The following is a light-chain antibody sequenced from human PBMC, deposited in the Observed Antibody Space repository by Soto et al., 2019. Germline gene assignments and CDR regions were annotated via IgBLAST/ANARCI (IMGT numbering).Light chain of an antibody. CDR2: EVN. J-gene: IGLJ2*01. V-gene: IGLV2-8*01. CDR3: SSYAGSNNLV. Sequence: QSALTQPPSASGSPGQSVPISCTGTSSDVGGYNYVSWYQQHPGKAPKLMIYEVNQRPSGVPDRFSGSKSGNTASLTVSGLEADDEADYYCSSYAGSNNLVFGGGTKPTV. CDR1: SSDVGGYNY.